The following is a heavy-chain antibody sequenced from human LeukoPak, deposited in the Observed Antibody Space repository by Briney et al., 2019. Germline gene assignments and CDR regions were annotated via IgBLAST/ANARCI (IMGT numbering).Heavy chain of an antibody. CDR2: IYTNGST. CDR3: ARPYRVGVSLPFVI. Sequence: PSETLSLTCTVSGGSISTYYWTWIRQSAGKGLEWIGRIYTNGSTSYNPSLRSRVTISVDSSKTQFSLKLSAVAAADTAVYYCARPYRVGVSLPFVIWGQGAMVTVSS. J-gene: IGHJ3*02. CDR1: GGSISTYY. D-gene: IGHD3-16*02. V-gene: IGHV4-4*07.